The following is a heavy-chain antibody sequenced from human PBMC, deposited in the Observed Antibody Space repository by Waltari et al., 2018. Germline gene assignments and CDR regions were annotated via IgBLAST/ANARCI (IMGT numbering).Heavy chain of an antibody. CDR2: ISDSGTT. CDR3: AREAGSGIDWYHDY. J-gene: IGHJ4*02. CDR1: DFSISSGFY. Sequence: QMQESGPGLVKPSETLSLMCSVSDFSISSGFYWGGLRQSPGKGLEWIGSISDSGTTSYNPSLQSRVTISIDTSKNQFSLKLGSVTAADTAVFYCAREAGSGIDWYHDYWGQGILVTVSS. V-gene: IGHV4-38-2*02. D-gene: IGHD3-9*01.